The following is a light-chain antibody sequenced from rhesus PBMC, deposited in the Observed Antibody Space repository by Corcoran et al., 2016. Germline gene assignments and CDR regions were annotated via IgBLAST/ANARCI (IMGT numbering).Light chain of an antibody. V-gene: IGKV2-104*02. CDR2: EVS. CDR1: QSLLDSNDGNTY. J-gene: IGKJ3*01. CDR3: MQVLEFPLT. Sequence: IVMTQTPLFLPVTPGEPASISCRSSQSLLDSNDGNTYLDWYLQKPGQSPQLLISEVSNRASGVPERCSGSGADTDFTLKISRVEAEDVGVYYCMQVLEFPLTFGPGTKLDI.